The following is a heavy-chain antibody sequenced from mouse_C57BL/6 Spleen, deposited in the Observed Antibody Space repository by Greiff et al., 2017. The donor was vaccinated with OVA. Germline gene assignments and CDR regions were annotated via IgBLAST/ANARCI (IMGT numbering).Heavy chain of an antibody. V-gene: IGHV5-6*01. CDR2: ISSGGSYT. J-gene: IGHJ2*01. Sequence: EVKLMESGGDLVKPGGSLKLSCAASGFTFSSYGMSWVRQTPDKRLEWVATISSGGSYTYYPDSVKGRFTISRDNAKNTLYLQMSSLKSEDTAMYYCARGDLGYWGQGTTLTVSS. CDR3: ARGDLGY. CDR1: GFTFSSYG.